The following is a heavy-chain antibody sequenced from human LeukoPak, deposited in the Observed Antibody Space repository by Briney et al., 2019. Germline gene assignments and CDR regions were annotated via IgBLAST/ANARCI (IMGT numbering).Heavy chain of an antibody. Sequence: PGGSLRLSCAASGFSFSGHYMDWVRQAPGQGLEWVGRIRNKARSYTTEYAASVTGRFTISRDDSKNSLYLQMNSLTIEDTAVYYCTGGRSDRGYYGFDVWGQGTTVIVSS. V-gene: IGHV3-72*01. J-gene: IGHJ6*02. CDR1: GFSFSGHY. CDR2: IRNKARSYTT. CDR3: TGGRSDRGYYGFDV.